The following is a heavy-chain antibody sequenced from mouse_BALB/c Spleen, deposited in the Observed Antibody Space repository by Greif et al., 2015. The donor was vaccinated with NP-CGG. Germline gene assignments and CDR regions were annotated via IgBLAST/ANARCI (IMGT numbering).Heavy chain of an antibody. CDR1: GFTFTDYY. V-gene: IGHV7-3*02. J-gene: IGHJ4*01. CDR3: ARVWSYAMDY. CDR2: IRNKANGYTT. Sequence: VQLQQSGGGLVQPGGSLRLSCATSGFTFTDYYMSWVRQPPGKALEWLGFIRNKANGYTTEYSASVKGRFTISRDNSQSILYLQMNTLRAEDSATYYCARVWSYAMDYWGQGTSVTVSS.